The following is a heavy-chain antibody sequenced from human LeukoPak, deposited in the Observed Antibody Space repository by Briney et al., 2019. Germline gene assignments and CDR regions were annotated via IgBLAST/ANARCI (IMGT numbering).Heavy chain of an antibody. CDR1: GGTFSSYA. V-gene: IGHV1-69*01. Sequence: ASAKVSCKASGGTFSSYAISWVRQAPGQGLEWMGGIIPIFGTANYAQKFQGRVTITADESTSTAYMELSSLRSEDTAVYYCARDLGYGDPTDYWGQGTLVTVSS. J-gene: IGHJ4*02. D-gene: IGHD4-17*01. CDR3: ARDLGYGDPTDY. CDR2: IIPIFGTA.